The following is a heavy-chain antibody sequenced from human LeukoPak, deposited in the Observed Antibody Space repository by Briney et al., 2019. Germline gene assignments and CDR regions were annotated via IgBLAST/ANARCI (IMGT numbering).Heavy chain of an antibody. Sequence: SETLSLTCAVYGGSFSGYYWSWIRQPPGKGLEWIGEINHSGSTNYNPSLKSRVTISVDTSKNQFSLKLSSVTAADTAVYYCARRAGYSSGWLYYWGPGTLVTVSS. V-gene: IGHV4-34*01. CDR2: INHSGST. J-gene: IGHJ4*02. D-gene: IGHD6-19*01. CDR1: GGSFSGYY. CDR3: ARRAGYSSGWLYY.